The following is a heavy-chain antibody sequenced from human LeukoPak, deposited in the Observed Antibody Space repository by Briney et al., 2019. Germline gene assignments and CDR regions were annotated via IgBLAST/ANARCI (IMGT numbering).Heavy chain of an antibody. CDR1: GITVSSNY. CDR3: ARDGGYCSGGSCYSAGWYFDY. Sequence: GGSLRLSCAASGITVSSNYMSWVRQAPGKGLEWVSVIYSGGSTYYADSVKGRFTISRENSKNTLYLQMNSLRAEDTAVYYCARDGGYCSGGSCYSAGWYFDYWGQGTLVTVSS. D-gene: IGHD2-15*01. J-gene: IGHJ4*02. CDR2: IYSGGST. V-gene: IGHV3-66*01.